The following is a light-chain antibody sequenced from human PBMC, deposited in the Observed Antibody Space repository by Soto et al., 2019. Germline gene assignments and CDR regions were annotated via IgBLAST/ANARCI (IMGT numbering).Light chain of an antibody. CDR2: EVS. V-gene: IGLV2-14*01. CDR1: SSDVGGYNY. CDR3: TSYTSSSTLDV. J-gene: IGLJ1*01. Sequence: QSVLAQPASVSGSPGQSITISCTGTSSDVGGYNYVSWYQQHPGKAPKLIIYEVSNRPTGVSNRFSGSKSGHTASLTISGLQSEDEADYFCTSYTSSSTLDVFGTGTKVNV.